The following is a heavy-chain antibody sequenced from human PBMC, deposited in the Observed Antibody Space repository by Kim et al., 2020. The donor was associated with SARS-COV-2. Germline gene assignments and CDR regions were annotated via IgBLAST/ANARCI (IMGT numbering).Heavy chain of an antibody. D-gene: IGHD3-3*01. CDR1: GGSFSGYY. V-gene: IGHV4-34*01. CDR3: ARGRFLEWLFTPALDY. Sequence: SETLSLTCAVYGGSFSGYYWSWIRQPPGKGLEWIGEINHSGSTNYNPSLKSRVTISVDTSKNQFSLKLSSVTAADTAVYYCARGRFLEWLFTPALDYWGQGTLVTVSS. CDR2: INHSGST. J-gene: IGHJ4*02.